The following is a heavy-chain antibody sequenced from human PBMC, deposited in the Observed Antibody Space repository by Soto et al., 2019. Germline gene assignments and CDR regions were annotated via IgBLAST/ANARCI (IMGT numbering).Heavy chain of an antibody. CDR3: ARPRVGTNAFDI. D-gene: IGHD1-26*01. J-gene: IGHJ3*02. V-gene: IGHV1-46*03. CDR1: GYTFTSYY. CDR2: INPSGGST. Sequence: ASVKVSCKASGYTFTSYYMHWVRQAPGQGLEWMGIINPSGGSTSYAQKFQGRVTMTRDTSSSTVYMELSSLRSEDTAVYYCARPRVGTNAFDIWGQGTMVTVSS.